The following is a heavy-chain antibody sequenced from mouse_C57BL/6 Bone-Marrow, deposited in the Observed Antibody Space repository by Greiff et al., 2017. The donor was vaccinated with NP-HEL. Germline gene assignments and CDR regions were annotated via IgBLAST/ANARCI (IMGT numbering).Heavy chain of an antibody. CDR2: INPSSGYT. J-gene: IGHJ2*01. Sequence: QVQLQQSGAELAKPGASVKLSCKASGYTFTSYWMHWVKQRPGQGLEWIGYINPSSGYTKYNQKFKDKATLTAEKSSSTAYMQLSSLTYEDAAVYYCGRSGYYGPPFDYWGQGTTLTVSA. D-gene: IGHD2-1*01. CDR3: GRSGYYGPPFDY. CDR1: GYTFTSYW. V-gene: IGHV1-7*01.